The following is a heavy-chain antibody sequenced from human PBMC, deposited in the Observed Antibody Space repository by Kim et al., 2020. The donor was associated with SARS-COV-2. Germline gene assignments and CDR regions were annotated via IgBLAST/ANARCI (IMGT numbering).Heavy chain of an antibody. V-gene: IGHV3-30*18. D-gene: IGHD2-15*01. CDR1: GLTFSSYG. Sequence: GGSLRLSCAASGLTFSSYGMHWVRQAPGKGLEWVADISYDGSNKYYADSVKGRFTISRDNAKNTLYLQMNSLRTEDTAVYYCAKAPIVELAAAKLWFDAWGQGTLVTVSS. CDR2: ISYDGSNK. CDR3: AKAPIVELAAAKLWFDA. J-gene: IGHJ5*02.